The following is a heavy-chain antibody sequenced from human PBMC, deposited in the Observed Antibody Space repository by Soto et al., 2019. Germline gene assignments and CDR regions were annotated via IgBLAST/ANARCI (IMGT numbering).Heavy chain of an antibody. J-gene: IGHJ2*01. CDR3: VHTTRYLAAPNVGYWYLDL. CDR2: TYWNDQD. V-gene: IGHV2-5*01. D-gene: IGHD6-25*01. CDR1: GFSFSASALG. Sequence: QITLEESGPTLVKPTQTLTLTCTFSGFSFSASALGVGWIRQPPGKALEWLAFTYWNDQDRYSTSLKSRLTIAKDTSKNQVVLTRTNVDPVDTAICFCVHTTRYLAAPNVGYWYLDLWGRGTLVTVSS.